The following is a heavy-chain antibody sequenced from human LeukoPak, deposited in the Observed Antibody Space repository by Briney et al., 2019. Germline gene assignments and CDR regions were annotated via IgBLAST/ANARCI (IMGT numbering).Heavy chain of an antibody. CDR3: ARHLYTSGWVSYFDY. D-gene: IGHD6-19*01. CDR1: GGSLSSSSWY. V-gene: IGHV4-39*01. CDR2: IYYSSYT. J-gene: IGHJ4*02. Sequence: PSETLSLTCTVSGGSLSSSSWYWGWVRQPPGKGLEWIADIYYSSYTYQNPSLKSRVAISVDTSKNRFSMKLSSVTAADTAVYYCARHLYTSGWVSYFDYWGQGTLVTVSS.